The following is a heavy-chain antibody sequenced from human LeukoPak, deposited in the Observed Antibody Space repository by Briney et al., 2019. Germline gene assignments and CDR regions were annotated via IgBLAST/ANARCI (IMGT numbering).Heavy chain of an antibody. CDR2: ISSSSSTI. CDR1: GFTFSSYS. V-gene: IGHV3-48*01. D-gene: IGHD6-19*01. J-gene: IGHJ4*02. CDR3: ARGLRQWLCDY. Sequence: GGSLRLSCAASGFTFSSYSMNWVRQAPGKGLEWVSYISSSSSTIYYADSVKGRFTISRDNAKNSLYLQMNSLRAEDTAVYYCARGLRQWLCDYWGQGTLVTVSS.